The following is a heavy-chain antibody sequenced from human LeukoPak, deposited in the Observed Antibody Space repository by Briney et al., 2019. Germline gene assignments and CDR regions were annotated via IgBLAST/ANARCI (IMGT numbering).Heavy chain of an antibody. CDR2: IYYSGST. Sequence: SETLSLTCTVSGGSISSSSYYWGWIRQPPGKGLEWIGSIYYSGSTYYNPSLKSRVTISVDTSKNRFSLKLSSVTAADTAVYYCARRYSASWWFDPWGQGTLVTVSS. D-gene: IGHD6-13*01. CDR1: GGSISSSSYY. V-gene: IGHV4-39*07. CDR3: ARRYSASWWFDP. J-gene: IGHJ5*02.